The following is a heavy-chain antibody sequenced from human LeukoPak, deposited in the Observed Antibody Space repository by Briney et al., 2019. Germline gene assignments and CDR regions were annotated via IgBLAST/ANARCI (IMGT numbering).Heavy chain of an antibody. CDR3: ARVLGAGYFDY. V-gene: IGHV4-59*01. CDR1: GGSFSGYY. D-gene: IGHD1-26*01. Sequence: SETLSLTCAVYGGSFSGYYWSWIRQPPGKGLEWIGYIYYSGSTNYNPSLKSRVTISVDTSKNQFSLKLSSVTAADTAVYYCARVLGAGYFDYWGQGTLVTVSS. J-gene: IGHJ4*02. CDR2: IYYSGST.